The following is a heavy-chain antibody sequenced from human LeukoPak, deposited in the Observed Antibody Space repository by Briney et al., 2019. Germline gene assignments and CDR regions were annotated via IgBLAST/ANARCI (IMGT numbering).Heavy chain of an antibody. V-gene: IGHV4-34*01. CDR2: INHSGST. CDR1: GGSFSGYY. J-gene: IGHJ5*02. CDR3: ARAPQRSYYDFWSGYYSWFDP. D-gene: IGHD3-3*01. Sequence: SETLSLTCAVYGGSFSGYYWSWIRQPPGNGLEWIGEINHSGSTNYNPSLKSRVTISVDTSKNQFSLKLSSLTPANTAVYYCARAPQRSYYDFWSGYYSWFDPWGQGTLVTVSS.